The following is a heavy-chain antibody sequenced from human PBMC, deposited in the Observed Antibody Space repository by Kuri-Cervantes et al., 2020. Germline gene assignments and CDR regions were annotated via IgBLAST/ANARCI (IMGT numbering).Heavy chain of an antibody. D-gene: IGHD3-16*02. J-gene: IGHJ4*02. CDR2: ISSSSSYI. CDR3: ARQGSTYYDYVWGSYRYLGYFDY. V-gene: IGHV3-21*01. CDR1: GFTFSSYS. Sequence: GGSLRLSCAASGFTFSSYSMNWVRQAPGKGLEWVSSISSSSSYIYYADSVKGRFTISRDNAKNSLYLQMNSLRAEDTAVYYCARQGSTYYDYVWGSYRYLGYFDYWGQGTLVTVSS.